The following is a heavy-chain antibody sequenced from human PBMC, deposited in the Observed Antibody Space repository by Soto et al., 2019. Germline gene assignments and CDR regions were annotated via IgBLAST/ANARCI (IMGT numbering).Heavy chain of an antibody. J-gene: IGHJ4*02. V-gene: IGHV2-5*02. CDR3: AHRVLRTVFGLVTTTAIYFDF. CDR2: IYWDDDK. Sequence: QITLNESGPTQVKPRQTLTLTCTFAGFSLTTSGVGVGWIPPSPGKAPEWVARIYWDDDKRSSPSLKSRLTITKDTSKNQVVLTMADLDPADTATYYCAHRVLRTVFGLVTTTAIYFDFWGQGTPVAVSS. D-gene: IGHD3-3*01. CDR1: GFSLTTSGVG.